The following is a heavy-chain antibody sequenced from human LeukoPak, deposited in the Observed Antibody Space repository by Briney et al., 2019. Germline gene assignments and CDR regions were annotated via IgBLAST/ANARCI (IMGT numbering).Heavy chain of an antibody. V-gene: IGHV3-23*01. CDR3: ARHDYGGGVSSEYFQH. Sequence: GGSLRLSCAASGFHFRNYAMSWVRQAPGKGLEWVVRISGSGDRTFYGDPVKGRFTISRDNSKTTLYLQMKSLKVEDTAVYYCARHDYGGGVSSEYFQHWGQGTLVTVS. D-gene: IGHD4/OR15-4a*01. CDR1: GFHFRNYA. CDR2: ISGSGDRT. J-gene: IGHJ1*01.